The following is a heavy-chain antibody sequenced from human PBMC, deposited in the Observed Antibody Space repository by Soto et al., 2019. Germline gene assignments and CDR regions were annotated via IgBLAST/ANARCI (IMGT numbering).Heavy chain of an antibody. Sequence: LGESLKISCKGSGYSFTSYWIGWVRQMPGKGLEWMGLIYPGDSDTRYSPSFQGQVTISADKSISTAYLQCSSLKASDTAMYYCARNYYDSSGYYSFDAFDIWGQGTMVTVSS. CDR3: ARNYYDSSGYYSFDAFDI. D-gene: IGHD3-22*01. CDR1: GYSFTSYW. CDR2: IYPGDSDT. J-gene: IGHJ3*02. V-gene: IGHV5-51*01.